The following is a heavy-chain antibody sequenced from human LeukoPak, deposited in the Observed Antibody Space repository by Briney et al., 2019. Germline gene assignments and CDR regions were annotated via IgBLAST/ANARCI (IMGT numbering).Heavy chain of an antibody. CDR2: ITGDSGAT. Sequence: QAGESLRLSCAASGFAFHDYTMHWVRQSPGKGLEWVSLITGDSGATFYADSVQGRFTVSRDNNKNSLYLQMHSLRSEDTALYYCARNMLEPDRYFDYWGQGTLVTVSS. J-gene: IGHJ4*02. V-gene: IGHV3-43*01. CDR1: GFAFHDYT. D-gene: IGHD2-8*01. CDR3: ARNMLEPDRYFDY.